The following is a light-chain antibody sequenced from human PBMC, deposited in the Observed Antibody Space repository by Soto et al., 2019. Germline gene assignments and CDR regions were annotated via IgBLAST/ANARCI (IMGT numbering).Light chain of an antibody. V-gene: IGKV3-15*01. J-gene: IGKJ2*01. Sequence: EVVMTQSPGTLSVSPGERATLSCRASQSISRNLAWYQQKPGRAPRLLIYDVSTMATGVPARFSGSGSETDFTLTISSLQSEDFAVYYCQQYNNWPPYTFGQGTKLEIK. CDR3: QQYNNWPPYT. CDR2: DVS. CDR1: QSISRN.